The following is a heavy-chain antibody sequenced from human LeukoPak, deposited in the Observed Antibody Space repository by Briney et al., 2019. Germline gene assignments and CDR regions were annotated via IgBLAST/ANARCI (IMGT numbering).Heavy chain of an antibody. D-gene: IGHD2-2*01. CDR1: GGSISSGDYY. CDR3: ARVIPAAIFAVDWFDP. CDR2: IYYSGST. V-gene: IGHV4-30-4*01. Sequence: SETLSLTCTVSGGSISSGDYYWSWIRQPPGKGLEWIGYIYYSGSTYYNPSLKSRVTISVDTSKNQFSLKLSFVTAADTAVYYCARVIPAAIFAVDWFDPWGQGTLVTVSS. J-gene: IGHJ5*02.